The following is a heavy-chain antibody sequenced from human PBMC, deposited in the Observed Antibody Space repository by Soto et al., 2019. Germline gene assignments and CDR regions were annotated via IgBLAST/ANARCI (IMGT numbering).Heavy chain of an antibody. CDR2: MYHTGST. D-gene: IGHD3-10*01. J-gene: IGHJ6*02. Sequence: SETLSLTCAVSGDSISSNKWWSWVRQPPERGLEWIGEMYHTGSTNYNPSLKSRVTISVDKSKNQFSLKLSSVAAADTAVYYCARAYYGSGSYYYYYYGMDVWGQGTTVTVSS. V-gene: IGHV4-4*02. CDR1: GDSISSNKW. CDR3: ARAYYGSGSYYYYYYGMDV.